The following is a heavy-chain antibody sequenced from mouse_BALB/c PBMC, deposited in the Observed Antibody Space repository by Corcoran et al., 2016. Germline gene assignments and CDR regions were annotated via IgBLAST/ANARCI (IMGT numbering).Heavy chain of an antibody. V-gene: IGHV9-3-1*01. J-gene: IGHJ2*01. CDR1: GYTFTNYG. CDR2: INTYTGEP. CDR3: ARYGSSLYFDY. D-gene: IGHD1-1*01. Sequence: QIQLVQSGPELKKPGETVKISCKASGYTFTNYGMNWVKRAPGKGLKWMGWINTYTGEPTYADDFKGRFAFSLETSASTAYLQINNLKNEDTATYFCARYGSSLYFDYWGQGTTLTVSS.